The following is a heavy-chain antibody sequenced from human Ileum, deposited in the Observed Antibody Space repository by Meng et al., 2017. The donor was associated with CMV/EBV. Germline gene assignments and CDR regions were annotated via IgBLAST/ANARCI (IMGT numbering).Heavy chain of an antibody. J-gene: IGHJ2*01. V-gene: IGHV3-30*02. Sequence: TLGSYGMQGVRQAPGKGLEWVTFIRYDGSNEYYVDSVKGRFTISRDNSKNTLYLQMNSLRAEDTAVYYCAKDDYGGKPAHNSWYFDLWGRGTLVTVSS. CDR3: AKDDYGGKPAHNSWYFDL. CDR2: IRYDGSNE. CDR1: TLGSYG. D-gene: IGHD4-23*01.